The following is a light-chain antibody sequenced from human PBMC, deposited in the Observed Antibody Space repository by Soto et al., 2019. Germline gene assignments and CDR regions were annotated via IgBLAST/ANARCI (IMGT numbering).Light chain of an antibody. V-gene: IGKV3-11*01. CDR3: QQRSNWRGT. Sequence: EIVLTQSPVTLSLSPGERATLSCRASQSISKYLAWYQQNPGQAPRLLIYDASNRASGIPARFSGSGSGTDFTLTISSLEPEDFAVYYCQQRSNWRGTFGGGTKVEIK. CDR2: DAS. CDR1: QSISKY. J-gene: IGKJ4*01.